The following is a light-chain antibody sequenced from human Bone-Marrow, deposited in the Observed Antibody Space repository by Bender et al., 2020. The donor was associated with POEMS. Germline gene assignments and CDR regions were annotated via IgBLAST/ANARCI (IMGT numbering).Light chain of an antibody. J-gene: IGLJ2*01. V-gene: IGLV2-8*01. CDR1: SSDNY. Sequence: QSALTQPPSVSGSPGQSVTISCTGISSDNYVSWYLQHPGKAPKLIIYEVDKRPSGVPDRFSGSKSGNTASLTVSGLQAEDEAEYYCSSYAGSNNLVFGGGTKLTVL. CDR2: EVD. CDR3: SSYAGSNNLV.